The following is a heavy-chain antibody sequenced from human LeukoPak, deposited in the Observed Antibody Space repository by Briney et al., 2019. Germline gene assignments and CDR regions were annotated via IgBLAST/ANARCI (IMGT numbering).Heavy chain of an antibody. J-gene: IGHJ4*02. CDR1: EFTFSSYW. CDR2: IYSDGSST. D-gene: IGHD5-12*01. Sequence: GGPLRLSYAASEFTFSSYWMHWVRQAPGKGLVWVSRIYSDGSSTNYADSVKGRFTISRDNAKNTLYLQMNSLRAEDTAVYYCASAIVTTRNAWDCWGQGALVTVSS. V-gene: IGHV3-74*01. CDR3: ASAIVTTRNAWDC.